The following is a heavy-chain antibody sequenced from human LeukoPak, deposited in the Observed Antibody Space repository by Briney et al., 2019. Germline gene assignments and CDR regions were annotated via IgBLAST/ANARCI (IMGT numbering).Heavy chain of an antibody. Sequence: PGGSLRLSCAASGFTFSSYGMHWVRQAPGKGLEWVAVISYDGSNKYYADSVKGRFTISRDNSKNTLYLQMNSLRAEDTAVYYCAIKGGYNYDFGFDYWGQGTLVTVSS. CDR2: ISYDGSNK. CDR3: AIKGGYNYDFGFDY. V-gene: IGHV3-30*03. J-gene: IGHJ4*02. D-gene: IGHD5-24*01. CDR1: GFTFSSYG.